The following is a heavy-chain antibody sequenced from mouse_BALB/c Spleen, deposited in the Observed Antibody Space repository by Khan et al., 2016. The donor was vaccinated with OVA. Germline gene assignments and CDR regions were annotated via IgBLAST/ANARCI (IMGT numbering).Heavy chain of an antibody. CDR2: IIPNNGGN. CDR1: GYTFTDYN. Sequence: VQLQQSGPELVKPGASVKIPCKASGYTFTDYNMAWVKQSHGKSLEWIGDIIPNNGGNIYNQKFKGKATLTVDKSSSTAYMELRSLTSEDTVVYYCARHGYGVFGYWGQGTLVTVSA. V-gene: IGHV1-18*01. CDR3: ARHGYGVFGY. J-gene: IGHJ3*01. D-gene: IGHD2-2*01.